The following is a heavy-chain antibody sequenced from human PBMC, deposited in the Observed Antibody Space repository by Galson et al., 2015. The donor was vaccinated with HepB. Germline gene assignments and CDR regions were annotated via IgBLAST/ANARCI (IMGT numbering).Heavy chain of an antibody. CDR1: GYIFTSFW. Sequence: QSGAEVKKPGESLRISCKGSGYIFTSFWITRVRLMPGKGLECMGRIDPRDSYINYSPSFQGHVTISADKSITTAYLQWSSLRASDTAIYYRARFRSDSDTFDLWGQGTMVTV. CDR3: ARFRSDSDTFDL. V-gene: IGHV5-10-1*01. CDR2: IDPRDSYI. J-gene: IGHJ3*01. D-gene: IGHD2-21*02.